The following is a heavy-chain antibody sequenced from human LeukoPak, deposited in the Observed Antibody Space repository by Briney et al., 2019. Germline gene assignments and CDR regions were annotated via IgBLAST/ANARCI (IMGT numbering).Heavy chain of an antibody. D-gene: IGHD5-18*01. CDR1: GFTFSSYG. Sequence: GGSLRLSCAASGFTFSSYGMHWVRLAPGKGLEWVAVISYDGSNKYYADSVKGRFTISRDNPKNTLYLQMNSLRAEGTAVYYCAKDQDIQLWPGNWFDPWGQGTLVTVSS. J-gene: IGHJ5*02. CDR3: AKDQDIQLWPGNWFDP. CDR2: ISYDGSNK. V-gene: IGHV3-30*18.